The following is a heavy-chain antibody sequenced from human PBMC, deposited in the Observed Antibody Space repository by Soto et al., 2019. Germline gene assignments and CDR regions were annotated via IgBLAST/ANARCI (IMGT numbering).Heavy chain of an antibody. CDR1: GFTFSDYY. Sequence: PGGSLRLSCAASGFTFSDYYMSWIRQAPGKGLEWVSYISSSSSYTKYADSVKGRFTISRDDAKNSLYLQMNSLRAEDTAVYYCERSYDTSGYYRAIDYWGQGTLVTVSS. J-gene: IGHJ4*02. CDR2: ISSSSSYT. V-gene: IGHV3-11*06. CDR3: ERSYDTSGYYRAIDY. D-gene: IGHD3-22*01.